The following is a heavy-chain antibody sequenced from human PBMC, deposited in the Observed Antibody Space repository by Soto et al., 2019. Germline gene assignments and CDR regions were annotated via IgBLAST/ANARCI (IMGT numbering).Heavy chain of an antibody. CDR1: GFTFSIYG. J-gene: IGHJ4*02. V-gene: IGHV3-33*01. Sequence: GGSLRLSCAASGFTFSIYGMHWVRQAPGMGLEWVAVIWYDGSNKYYADSVKGRFTISRDNSKNTLYLQMNSLRAEDTAVYYCARDLADCSGGSCYSGEADYWGQGTLVTVSS. CDR2: IWYDGSNK. CDR3: ARDLADCSGGSCYSGEADY. D-gene: IGHD2-15*01.